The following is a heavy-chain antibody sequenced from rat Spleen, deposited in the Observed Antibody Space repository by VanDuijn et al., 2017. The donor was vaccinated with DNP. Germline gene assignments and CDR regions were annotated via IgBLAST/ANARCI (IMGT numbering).Heavy chain of an antibody. D-gene: IGHD1-12*02. CDR2: MSSGGAT. CDR3: ARNYYDGSYRFAY. Sequence: QVKLEESGPGLMQPSETLSLTCTVSGFSLTSYAVSWVRQPPGKGLEWIAAMSSGGATYYNSALKSRLSISRDTSKSQVFLKMNSVQTEDTAMYFCARNYYDGSYRFAYWGQGTLVTVSS. J-gene: IGHJ3*01. V-gene: IGHV2S8*01. CDR1: GFSLTSYA.